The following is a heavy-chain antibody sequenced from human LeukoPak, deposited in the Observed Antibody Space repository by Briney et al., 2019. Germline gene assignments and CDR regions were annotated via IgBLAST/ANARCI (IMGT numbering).Heavy chain of an antibody. D-gene: IGHD5-24*01. Sequence: PGGSLRLSCAASGFTVSSSYMNWVRLAPGKGLEWVANIKEDGTETYYVDSVKGRFTISRDNAKNSLYLQMNSLRVEDTAVYYCAKEGRSLQTYWGQGTLVTVSS. CDR3: AKEGRSLQTY. V-gene: IGHV3-7*03. CDR1: GFTVSSSY. J-gene: IGHJ4*02. CDR2: IKEDGTET.